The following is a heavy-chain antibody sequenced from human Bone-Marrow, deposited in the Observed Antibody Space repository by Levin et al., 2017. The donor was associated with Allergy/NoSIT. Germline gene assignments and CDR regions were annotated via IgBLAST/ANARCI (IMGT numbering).Heavy chain of an antibody. J-gene: IGHJ6*02. CDR1: GYTFTSYD. V-gene: IGHV1-8*01. CDR3: ARGNGAYYYYYYGMDV. Sequence: ASMKVSCKASGYTFTSYDINWVRQATGQGLEWMGWMNPNSGNTGYAQKFQGRVTMTRNTSISTAYMELSSLRSEDTAVYYCARGNGAYYYYYYGMDVWGQGTTVTVSS. CDR2: MNPNSGNT.